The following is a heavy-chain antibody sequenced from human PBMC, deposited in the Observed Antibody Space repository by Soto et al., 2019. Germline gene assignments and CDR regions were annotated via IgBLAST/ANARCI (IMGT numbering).Heavy chain of an antibody. Sequence: SETLSLTCAVSGGSISSGGYSWSWIRQPPGKGLEWIGYMYHSGSTYYNPSLKSRVTISIDRSKNQFSLKLSSVNAADTALYYGARAQESWGEGIRVAVSS. V-gene: IGHV4-30-2*01. CDR1: GGSISSGGYS. J-gene: IGHJ5*02. CDR3: ARAQES. CDR2: MYHSGST.